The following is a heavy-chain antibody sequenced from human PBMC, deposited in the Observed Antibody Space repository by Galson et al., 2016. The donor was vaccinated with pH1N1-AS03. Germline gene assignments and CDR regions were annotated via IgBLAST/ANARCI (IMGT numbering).Heavy chain of an antibody. CDR1: GFTFGDYY. D-gene: IGHD3-9*01. CDR2: ITSSGGSGSTI. Sequence: SLRLSCAASGFTFGDYYMSWIRQAPGKGLEWISCITSSGGSGSTIYYADSVKGRFTISRDNAKNSLYLQMNSLRADDTAVYFCARGWYDIWTGYLVDPFDYWSQGALVTVSS. V-gene: IGHV3-11*01. J-gene: IGHJ4*02. CDR3: ARGWYDIWTGYLVDPFDY.